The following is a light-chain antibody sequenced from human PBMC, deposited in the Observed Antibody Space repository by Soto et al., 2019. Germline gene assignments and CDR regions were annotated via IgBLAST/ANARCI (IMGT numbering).Light chain of an antibody. Sequence: EMVMTQSPATLSVSPGERVTLSCRASESVHRNLAWYQQKPGQGPSLLIYYASTRATGVPDRFTASGSGTEFTLTISSLQSEDSGVYHCQHYSNWPPTFGPGTKVELK. CDR1: ESVHRN. V-gene: IGKV3-15*01. CDR2: YAS. J-gene: IGKJ3*01. CDR3: QHYSNWPPT.